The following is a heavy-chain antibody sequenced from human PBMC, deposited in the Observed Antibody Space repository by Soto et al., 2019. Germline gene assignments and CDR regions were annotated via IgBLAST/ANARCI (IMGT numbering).Heavy chain of an antibody. CDR3: ARDREYGGGGMDL. J-gene: IGHJ6*02. Sequence: PSETLSLTCTVSGGSISSGGYYWSWIRQHPGKGLEWIGYIYYSGSTYYNPSLKSRVTISVDTSKNQFSLRLSSVTAADKAVYYCARDREYGGGGMDLWGQGTTVTVSS. CDR2: IYYSGST. CDR1: GGSISSGGYY. V-gene: IGHV4-31*03. D-gene: IGHD4-17*01.